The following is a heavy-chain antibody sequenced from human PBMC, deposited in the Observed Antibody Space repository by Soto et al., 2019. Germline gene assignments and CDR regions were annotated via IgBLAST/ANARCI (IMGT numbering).Heavy chain of an antibody. CDR3: AKWAGTYGDYARYFHY. CDR1: GFSFSSYG. D-gene: IGHD4-17*01. CDR2: ILAVDGIT. J-gene: IGHJ1*01. Sequence: EGQLLESGGGLVQPGGSLRLSFAASGFSFSSYGMSWVRQAPGKGPEWVATILAVDGITDYADAVRGRFTISRDNSKNMLHLQMNGLRAEDTAVYYCAKWAGTYGDYARYFHYWGQGTLVTVSS. V-gene: IGHV3-23*01.